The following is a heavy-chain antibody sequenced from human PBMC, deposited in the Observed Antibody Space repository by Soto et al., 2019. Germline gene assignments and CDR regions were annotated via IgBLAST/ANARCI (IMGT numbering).Heavy chain of an antibody. V-gene: IGHV3-23*01. CDR2: ISGSGGST. D-gene: IGHD2-2*01. CDR3: AKAACSSTSCYDLALYGMDV. CDR1: GFTFSSYA. J-gene: IGHJ6*02. Sequence: EVQLLESGGGLVQPGGSLRLSCAASGFTFSSYAMSWVRQAPGKGLEWVSAISGSGGSTYYADSVKGRFTISRDNSTNTLYRQMNSLRAEDTAVYYCAKAACSSTSCYDLALYGMDVWGQGTTVTVSS.